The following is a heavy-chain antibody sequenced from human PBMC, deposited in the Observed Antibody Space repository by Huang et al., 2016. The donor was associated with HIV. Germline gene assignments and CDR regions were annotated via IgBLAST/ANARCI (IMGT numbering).Heavy chain of an antibody. Sequence: QVQLVQSGAEVKKPGASVKVSCKAYGYTFSSFGISWVGQAPGQGLEWVGWISVYNGNTKFAQKFQGRLTMTTDTSTSTAYMERRSLRSDDTAVYYWARGGGIQLWLLGYYYMDVWGSGTTVTVSS. CDR3: ARGGGIQLWLLGYYYMDV. CDR1: GYTFSSFG. D-gene: IGHD5-18*01. V-gene: IGHV1-18*01. J-gene: IGHJ6*03. CDR2: ISVYNGNT.